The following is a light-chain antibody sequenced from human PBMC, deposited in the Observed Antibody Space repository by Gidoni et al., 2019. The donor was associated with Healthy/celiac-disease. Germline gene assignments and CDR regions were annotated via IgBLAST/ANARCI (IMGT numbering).Light chain of an antibody. CDR1: SSNIGAGYD. Sequence: QAVLTQPPSVSGAPGQRVTISCTGSSSNIGAGYDVPWYQQIPGTAPKLLIYDNSNRPSGVPDRFSGSKSGTSASLAITGLQAEDEADYYCQSYDRSLSGWVFGGGTKLTVL. CDR2: DNS. V-gene: IGLV1-40*01. CDR3: QSYDRSLSGWV. J-gene: IGLJ3*02.